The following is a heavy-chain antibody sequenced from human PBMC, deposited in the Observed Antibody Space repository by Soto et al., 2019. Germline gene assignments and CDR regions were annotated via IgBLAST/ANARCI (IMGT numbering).Heavy chain of an antibody. CDR2: IYPGDSDT. CDR3: ARSLSGGGTDVAGREFYH. J-gene: IGHJ4*02. V-gene: IGHV5-51*01. D-gene: IGHD6-19*01. CDR1: VYRFPDYW. Sequence: GDSLKLSCPGAVYRFPDYWIGWVRQMPGKGLEWVGIIYPGDSDTRYSPSFEGQVTISADKSITTAYLQWSNLKASDTAIYYCARSLSGGGTDVAGREFYHWGQAT.